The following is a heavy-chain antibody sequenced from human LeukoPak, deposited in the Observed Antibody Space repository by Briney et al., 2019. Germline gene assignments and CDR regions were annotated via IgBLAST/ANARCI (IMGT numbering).Heavy chain of an antibody. V-gene: IGHV3-7*03. D-gene: IGHD3-22*01. CDR3: AKSPTYYYDSSGYYYFDY. CDR2: IKQDGSEK. CDR1: GFTFSSYW. Sequence: GGSLRLSCAASGFTFSSYWMSWVRQAPGKGLEWVANIKQDGSEKYYVDSVKGRFTISRDNAKKSVFLQMNSLRVEDTAVYYCAKSPTYYYDSSGYYYFDYWGQGTLVTVSS. J-gene: IGHJ4*02.